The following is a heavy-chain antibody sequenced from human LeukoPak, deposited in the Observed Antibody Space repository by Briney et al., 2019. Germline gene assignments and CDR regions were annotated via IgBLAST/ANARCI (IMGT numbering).Heavy chain of an antibody. Sequence: ASVKVSCKASGYTFTGYYMHWVRQAPGQGLEWMGWINPKSGGTNYAEKFQGRVTMTRDTSITTAHMELSRLRSDDTAVYYCARGDWAPEYWGQGTLVTVSS. CDR2: INPKSGGT. CDR1: GYTFTGYY. D-gene: IGHD3-9*01. CDR3: ARGDWAPEY. V-gene: IGHV1-2*02. J-gene: IGHJ4*02.